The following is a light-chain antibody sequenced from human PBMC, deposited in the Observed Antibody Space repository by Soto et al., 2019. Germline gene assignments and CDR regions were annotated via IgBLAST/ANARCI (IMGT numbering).Light chain of an antibody. CDR1: TGAVTSGHY. J-gene: IGLJ2*01. CDR3: FLSYNGPGV. V-gene: IGLV7-46*01. CDR2: DTS. Sequence: QTVVTQEPSLTVSPGGTVTLTCGSSTGAVTSGHYPYWYQQKPGRAPRTLIYDTSNKHSWTPARFSGSLLGGKAALTLSGAQPEDEADYYCFLSYNGPGVFGGGTQLTVL.